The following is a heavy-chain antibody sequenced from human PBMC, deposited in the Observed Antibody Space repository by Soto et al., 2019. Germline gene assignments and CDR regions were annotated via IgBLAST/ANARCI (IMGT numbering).Heavy chain of an antibody. Sequence: SVKVSCKASGFTFTSSAVQWVRQARGQRLEWIGWIVVGSGNTNYAQKFQERVTITRDMSTSTAYMELSSLRSEDTAVYYCAADGIAAAGRTDSRGWYYYYGMDVWGQGTTVTVSS. CDR2: IVVGSGNT. CDR3: AADGIAAAGRTDSRGWYYYYGMDV. V-gene: IGHV1-58*01. CDR1: GFTFTSSA. D-gene: IGHD6-13*01. J-gene: IGHJ6*02.